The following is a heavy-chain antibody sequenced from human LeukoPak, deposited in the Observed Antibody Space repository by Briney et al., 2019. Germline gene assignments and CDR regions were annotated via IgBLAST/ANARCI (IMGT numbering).Heavy chain of an antibody. CDR1: GFPFSTYA. D-gene: IGHD1-1*01. CDR3: ARVIRGTGGDWLDP. V-gene: IGHV3-11*06. CDR2: ITSSSST. Sequence: GWSLILSCASSGFPFSTYAMSWVRQAPGKGLDWVAYITSSSSTNYADSVKGRFSVSRDSAKNSLFLQMNGLRAEDTAVYYCARVIRGTGGDWLDPWGQGTLVTVSS. J-gene: IGHJ5*02.